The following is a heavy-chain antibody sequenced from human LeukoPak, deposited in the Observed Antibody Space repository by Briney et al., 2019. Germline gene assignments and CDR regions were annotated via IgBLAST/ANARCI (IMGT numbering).Heavy chain of an antibody. V-gene: IGHV3-23*01. CDR2: ISGSGGST. D-gene: IGHD3-22*01. J-gene: IGHJ4*02. CDR3: AKDPGDSSGYPLGYFDY. CDR1: GFTFSSYA. Sequence: GGSLRLSCAASGFTFSSYAMSWVRQAPGKGLEWVSAISGSGGSTYYADSVKGRFTISRDNSKNTLYLQMNSLRAEDTAVYYCAKDPGDSSGYPLGYFDYWGQGTLITVSS.